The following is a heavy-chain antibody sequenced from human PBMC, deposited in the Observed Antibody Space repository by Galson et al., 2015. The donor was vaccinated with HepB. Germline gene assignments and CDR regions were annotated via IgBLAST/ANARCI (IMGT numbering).Heavy chain of an antibody. J-gene: IGHJ6*02. D-gene: IGHD3-3*01. CDR3: ARDGYYDFWSGQYGMDV. V-gene: IGHV3-33*01. CDR2: IWYDGSNK. CDR1: GFTFSSYG. Sequence: SLRLSCAASGFTFSSYGMHWVRQAPGKGLEWVAVIWYDGSNKYYADSVKGRFTISRDNSKNTLYLQMNSLRAEDTAVYYCARDGYYDFWSGQYGMDVWGQGTTVTVSS.